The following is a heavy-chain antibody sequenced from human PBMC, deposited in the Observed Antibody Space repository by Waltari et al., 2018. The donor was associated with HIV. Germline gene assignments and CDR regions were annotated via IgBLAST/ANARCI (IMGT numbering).Heavy chain of an antibody. V-gene: IGHV4-34*01. Sequence: QVQLQQWGAGLLKPSATLSLTCAVYGGSFSGYYWSWIRQPPGKGLEWIGEINHSGSTNYNPSLKSRVTISVDTSKNQFSLKLSSVTAADTAVYYCAFGFPYYPDWFDPWGQGTLVTVSS. CDR2: INHSGST. CDR3: AFGFPYYPDWFDP. CDR1: GGSFSGYY. D-gene: IGHD3-16*01. J-gene: IGHJ5*02.